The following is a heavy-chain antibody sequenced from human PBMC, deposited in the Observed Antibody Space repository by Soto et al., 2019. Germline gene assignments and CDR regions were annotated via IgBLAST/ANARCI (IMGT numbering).Heavy chain of an antibody. CDR2: IYHSGTT. V-gene: IGHV4-31*03. CDR3: ASDEVHGGGPSGGMDV. Sequence: QVQLQESGPGLVKPSETLSLSCNVSGGSISSDDFFWSWVRQHPAMGLEWIGYIYHSGTTYYNPSLPSRMSILVDTCKNPFSLKLRSVTAADTAVYFWASDEVHGGGPSGGMDVWGQGTAVTVS. CDR1: GGSISSDDFF. J-gene: IGHJ6*02. D-gene: IGHD2-21*01.